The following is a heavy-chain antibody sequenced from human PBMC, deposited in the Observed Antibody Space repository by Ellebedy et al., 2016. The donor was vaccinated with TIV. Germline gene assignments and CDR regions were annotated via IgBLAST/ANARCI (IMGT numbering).Heavy chain of an antibody. D-gene: IGHD6-13*01. CDR2: INTNTGNP. CDR3: ARGAAAGFFWYFDL. J-gene: IGHJ2*01. CDR1: GYNFNNYG. V-gene: IGHV7-4-1*02. Sequence: AASVKVSCKASGYNFNNYGVAWVRQAPGQGLEWMGWINTNTGNPTYAQGFTGRFVFSLDTSVSTAYLQISSLKAEDTAVYYCARGAAAGFFWYFDLWGRGTLVTVSS.